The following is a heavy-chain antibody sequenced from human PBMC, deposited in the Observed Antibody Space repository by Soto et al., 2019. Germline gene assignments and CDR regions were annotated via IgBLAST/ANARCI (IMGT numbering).Heavy chain of an antibody. V-gene: IGHV3-30*18. J-gene: IGHJ6*01. CDR1: GFTFSSYA. CDR2: MSYDGTNE. D-gene: IGHD3-22*01. CDR3: GKDLHHSSGYFFTVRLNAMDV. Sequence: GGSLRLSCAASGFTFSSYAMQWVRQAPGKGLEWVALMSYDGTNEYYADSVKGRFTISRDNSKNMLFLQINSLRAEDTAVYYCGKDLHHSSGYFFTVRLNAMDVWGQGTTVTVSS.